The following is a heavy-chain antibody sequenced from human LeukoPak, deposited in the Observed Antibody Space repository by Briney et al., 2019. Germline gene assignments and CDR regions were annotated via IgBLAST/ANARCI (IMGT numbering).Heavy chain of an antibody. V-gene: IGHV3-13*01. CDR3: ARTTVTSGPYWYFDL. D-gene: IGHD4-17*01. Sequence: GGSLRLSCAASGFTLGNYDMHWVRQATGEGLEWVSGIDIAGDTYYPGSVRGRFTISRENAENSLYLQMNSLRAGDTGVYYCARTTVTSGPYWYFDLWGRGTLVTVS. J-gene: IGHJ2*01. CDR1: GFTLGNYD. CDR2: IDIAGDT.